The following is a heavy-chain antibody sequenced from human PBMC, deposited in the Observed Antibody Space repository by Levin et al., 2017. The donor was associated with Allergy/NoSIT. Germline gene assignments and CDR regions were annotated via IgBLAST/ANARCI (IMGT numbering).Heavy chain of an antibody. V-gene: IGHV4-34*01. J-gene: IGHJ4*02. CDR3: ARVRDPLPPTFSLIRGVKNKAFDY. CDR2: ISHRGST. CDR1: GASLNNYY. D-gene: IGHD3-10*01. Sequence: SQTLSLTCAVSGASLNNYYWTWIRQPPGKGLEWIGEISHRGSTNYNPSLKSRVTLSVDTSNNQFSVRLISVTAADSALYYFARVRDPLPPTFSLIRGVKNKAFDYWGQGILVTVSS.